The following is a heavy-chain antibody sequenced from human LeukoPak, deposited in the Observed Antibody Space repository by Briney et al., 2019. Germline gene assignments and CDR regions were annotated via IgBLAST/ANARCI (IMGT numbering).Heavy chain of an antibody. CDR1: GFTFSSYG. J-gene: IGHJ4*02. D-gene: IGHD3-22*01. CDR2: ISYDGSNK. Sequence: GGSLRLSCAASGFTFSSYGMHWVRQAPGKGLEWVAVISYDGSNKYYADSVKGRFTISRDNSKNTLYLQMSSLRAEDTAVYYCAKDRSSGYPGDYWGQGTLVTVSS. V-gene: IGHV3-30*18. CDR3: AKDRSSGYPGDY.